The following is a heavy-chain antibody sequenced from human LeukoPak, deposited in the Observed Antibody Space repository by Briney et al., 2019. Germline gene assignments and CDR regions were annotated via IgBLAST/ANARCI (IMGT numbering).Heavy chain of an antibody. CDR1: GFTFSRYW. CDR3: ARDLAWDAFDI. V-gene: IGHV3-74*03. CDR2: ISPDGSTT. Sequence: GGSLRLSCAASGFTFSRYWMHWVRQAPGKGLMWVSRISPDGSTTLYAGSVKGRFTISRDNAKNTLYLQMNSLGAEDTAVYYCARDLAWDAFDIWGQGTMVTVSS. J-gene: IGHJ3*02.